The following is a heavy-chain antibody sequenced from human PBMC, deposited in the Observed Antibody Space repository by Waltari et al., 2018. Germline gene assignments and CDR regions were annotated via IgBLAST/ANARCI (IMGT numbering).Heavy chain of an antibody. CDR3: AKDAFGNTSLDH. J-gene: IGHJ5*02. CDR1: GFSLSNFG. D-gene: IGHD3-10*01. CDR2: AVSDGIKT. V-gene: IGHV3-30*02. Sequence: QVQLVESGGGVVQPGMSVRLSCGASGFSLSNFGMDWVRQAPCKGLELVAIAVSDGIKTDYADSVRGRFTICRDNSKNPLYLDINTLGVDDTGIHYCAKDAFGNTSLDHWGQGPVVIVSS.